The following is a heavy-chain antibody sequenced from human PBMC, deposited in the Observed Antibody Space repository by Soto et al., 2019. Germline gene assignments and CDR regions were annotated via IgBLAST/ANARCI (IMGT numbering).Heavy chain of an antibody. CDR2: ISAYNDDI. V-gene: IGHV1-18*01. CDR1: GYTFDSDG. J-gene: IGHJ4*02. D-gene: IGHD3-10*01. CDR3: ARAGLVVDELAH. Sequence: QVQLVQSGAEVKKPGASVKVSCKASGYTFDSDGISWVRQAPGQGPEWMGWISAYNDDIYYAQNFQDRVTMTTDILTKTAYMEVRSLQPDDTAVYYCARAGLVVDELAHWGQGTLISVSS.